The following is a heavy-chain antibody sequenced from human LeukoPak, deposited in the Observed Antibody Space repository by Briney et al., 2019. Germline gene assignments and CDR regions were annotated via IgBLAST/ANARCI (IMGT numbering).Heavy chain of an antibody. D-gene: IGHD1-26*01. CDR3: ARVGGSYEPFDY. Sequence: SETLSLTCAVSGYSISSGFYWGLIPQPPGKGPEWIGNIYHSGSTYYSPSLQSRVTISVDTSKNQFSLKLSSVTAADTAVYYCARVGGSYEPFDYWGQGTLVTVSS. J-gene: IGHJ4*02. CDR1: GYSISSGFY. V-gene: IGHV4-38-2*01. CDR2: IYHSGST.